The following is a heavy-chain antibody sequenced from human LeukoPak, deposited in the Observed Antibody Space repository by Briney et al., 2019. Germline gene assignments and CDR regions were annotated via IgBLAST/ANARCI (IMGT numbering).Heavy chain of an antibody. CDR2: INHSGST. V-gene: IGHV4-34*01. CDR3: TRGRGITLTVVVGHYFDY. Sequence: PSETLSLTCAVYGGSFSGYYWNRIRQPPGKGLEWIGEINHSGSTNYNPSLKSRVTVSVDPSKNQFSLKVTSVTAADTAVYYCTRGRGITLTVVVGHYFDYWGQGGPVTVSS. CDR1: GGSFSGYY. D-gene: IGHD3-22*01. J-gene: IGHJ4*02.